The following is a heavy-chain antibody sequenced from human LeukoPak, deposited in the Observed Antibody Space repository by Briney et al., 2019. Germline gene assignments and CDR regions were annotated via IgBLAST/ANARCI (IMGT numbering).Heavy chain of an antibody. V-gene: IGHV4-59*08. CDR1: GGSIRSYY. D-gene: IGHD6-19*01. CDR3: ARRPRGSGWYYFDY. CDR2: IYYSGGT. Sequence: SETLSLTCTVSGGSIRSYYWSWIRQPPGKGLEWIGYIYYSGGTSYNPSLESRVTISVDTSKNQFSLKLRSVTAADTAVYYCARRPRGSGWYYFDYWGLGTLVIVSS. J-gene: IGHJ4*02.